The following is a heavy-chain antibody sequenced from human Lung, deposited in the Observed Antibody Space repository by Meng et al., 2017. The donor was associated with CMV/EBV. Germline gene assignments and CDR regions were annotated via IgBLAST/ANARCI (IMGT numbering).Heavy chain of an antibody. V-gene: IGHV3-20*04. D-gene: IGHD6-6*01. CDR1: GFTFDDYG. J-gene: IGHJ4*02. Sequence: GESXKISCAASGFTFDDYGMSWVRQAPGKGLEWVSGINWNGGSTGYADSVKGRFTISRDNAKNSLYLQMNSLRAEDTALYYCARDTYSSSSGAYFDYWGQGTLVTVSS. CDR3: ARDTYSSSSGAYFDY. CDR2: INWNGGST.